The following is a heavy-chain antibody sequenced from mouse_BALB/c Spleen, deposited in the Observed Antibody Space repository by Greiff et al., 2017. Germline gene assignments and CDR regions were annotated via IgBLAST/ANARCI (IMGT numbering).Heavy chain of an antibody. J-gene: IGHJ3*01. CDR3: TRSDYRYDWFAY. Sequence: VQLQQSGAELVKPGASVKLSCKASGYTFTSYYMYWVKQRPGQGLEWIGEINPSNGGTNFNEKFKSKATLTVDKSSSTAYMQLSSLTSEDSAVYYCTRSDYRYDWFAYWGQGTLVTVSA. D-gene: IGHD2-14*01. V-gene: IGHV1S81*02. CDR1: GYTFTSYY. CDR2: INPSNGGT.